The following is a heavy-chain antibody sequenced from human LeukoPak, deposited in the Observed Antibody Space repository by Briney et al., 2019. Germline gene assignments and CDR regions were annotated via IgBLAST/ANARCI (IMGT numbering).Heavy chain of an antibody. CDR3: AKDRYYYGSGSYGSFDY. D-gene: IGHD3-10*01. CDR2: ISGSGGST. CDR1: GFTFSSYA. Sequence: PGGSLRLSCAASGFTFSSYAMSWVRQAPGKGLEWVSIISGSGGSTYYADSVKGRFTISRDNSKNTLYLQMNSLRAEDTAVCYCAKDRYYYGSGSYGSFDYWGQGTLVTVSS. J-gene: IGHJ4*02. V-gene: IGHV3-23*01.